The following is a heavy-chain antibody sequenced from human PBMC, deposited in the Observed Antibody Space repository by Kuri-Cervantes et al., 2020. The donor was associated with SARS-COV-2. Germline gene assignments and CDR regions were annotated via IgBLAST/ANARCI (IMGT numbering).Heavy chain of an antibody. D-gene: IGHD1-7*01. CDR3: AREARRARNYWSDAFIS. Sequence: SETLSLTCTVSGGSISSGSYYWSWIRQPAGKGLEWIGRIYTSGSTNYNPPLKSRVTISVDTSKNQFSLKLSSVTAADTAVYYCAREARRARNYWSDAFISGAKGQWSPSPQ. V-gene: IGHV4-61*02. CDR2: IYTSGST. J-gene: IGHJ3*02. CDR1: GGSISSGSYY.